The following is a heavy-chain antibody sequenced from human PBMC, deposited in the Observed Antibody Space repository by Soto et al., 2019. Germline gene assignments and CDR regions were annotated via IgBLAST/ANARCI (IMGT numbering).Heavy chain of an antibody. CDR3: AREVGGTPFY. V-gene: IGHV3-66*01. D-gene: IGHD1-26*01. CDR1: GFTVSNNY. Sequence: PGGSLRLSCAASGFTVSNNYMNWVRQAPGKGLEWVSVIYSGGATYYADSVKGRFTISRDNSKNTLYLHMNSLRAEDTAVYYCAREVGGTPFYWGQGTLVTVSS. CDR2: IYSGGAT. J-gene: IGHJ4*02.